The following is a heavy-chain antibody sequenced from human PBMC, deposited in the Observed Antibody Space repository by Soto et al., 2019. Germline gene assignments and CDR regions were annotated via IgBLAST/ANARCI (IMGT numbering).Heavy chain of an antibody. CDR2: IHHSGST. V-gene: IGHV4-4*02. D-gene: IGHD4-4*01. CDR1: GGSISSSSW. CDR3: AGRSLTIE. J-gene: IGHJ4*02. Sequence: QVQLQESGPGLVKPSGTLSLTCAVSGGSISSSSWWSWVRQPPGKGLEWIGEIHHSGSTNYDPSLKSRITISVGRSKNQFSLELTSVTAADPAVYYCAGRSLTIEWGQGTQVTVSS.